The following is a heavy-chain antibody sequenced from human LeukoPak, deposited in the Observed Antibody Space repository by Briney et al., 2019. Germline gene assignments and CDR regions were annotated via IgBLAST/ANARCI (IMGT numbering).Heavy chain of an antibody. CDR1: GCSISSYY. V-gene: IGHV4-4*07. CDR2: IYTSGST. CDR3: AREVGLGYCSSTSCFRFDP. D-gene: IGHD2-2*01. Sequence: SETLSFTCTVSGCSISSYYWSWIRQPAGKGLEWIVRIYTSGSTNYNPSLKSRVTMSVDTSKNEFSLKLSSVSAADTAVYYCAREVGLGYCSSTSCFRFDPWGQGTLVTVSS. J-gene: IGHJ5*02.